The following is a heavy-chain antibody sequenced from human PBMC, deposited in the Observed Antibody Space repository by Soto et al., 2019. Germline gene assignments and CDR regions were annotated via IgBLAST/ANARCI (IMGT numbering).Heavy chain of an antibody. D-gene: IGHD6-13*01. CDR3: TKDLYRSNWPVDY. J-gene: IGHJ4*02. CDR1: GFTFSSYA. Sequence: PGGSLRLSCAASGFTFSSYAMTWVRQAPGKGLEWVSGISGSGGSTYYADSVKGRFTISRDNSKNTLYLQMNSLRAEDTAVYYCTKDLYRSNWPVDYWGQGTLVTVSS. V-gene: IGHV3-23*01. CDR2: ISGSGGST.